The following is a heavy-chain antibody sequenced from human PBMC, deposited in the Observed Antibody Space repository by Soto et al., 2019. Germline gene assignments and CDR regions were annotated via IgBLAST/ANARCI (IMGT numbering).Heavy chain of an antibody. D-gene: IGHD3-22*01. CDR2: ISWNSGSI. CDR3: AKDMKFYYDSSNAFDI. J-gene: IGHJ3*02. Sequence: EVQLVESGGGLVQPGRSLRLSCAASGFTFDDYAMHWVRQAPGKGLVWVSGISWNSGSIGYADSVKGRFTISRDNAKNSLYLQMNSLRAEDTALYYCAKDMKFYYDSSNAFDIWGQGTMVTVSS. V-gene: IGHV3-9*01. CDR1: GFTFDDYA.